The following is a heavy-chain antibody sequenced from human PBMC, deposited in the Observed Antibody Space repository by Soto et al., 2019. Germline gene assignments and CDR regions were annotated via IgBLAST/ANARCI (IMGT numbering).Heavy chain of an antibody. CDR2: IYYSGST. J-gene: IGHJ5*02. CDR3: ARDREGPPYNSFDP. CDR1: GGSISSGGYY. Sequence: SETLSLTCTVSGGSISSGGYYWSWIRQHPGKGLEWIGYIYYSGSTYYNPSLKSRVTISVDTSKNQFSLKLSSVTAADTAVYYCARDREGPPYNSFDPWGQGTLVTVSS. V-gene: IGHV4-31*03.